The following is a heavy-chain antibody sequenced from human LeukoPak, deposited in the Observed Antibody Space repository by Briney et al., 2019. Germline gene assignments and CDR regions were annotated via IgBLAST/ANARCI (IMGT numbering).Heavy chain of an antibody. CDR3: ARRAGNAFDI. Sequence: SETLSLTCTVSGGSISSYYWNWIRQPPGKGLEWIGYIYYSGSTNYNPSLKSRVTISVDTSKNQFSLKLSPVTAADTAVYYCARRAGNAFDIWGQGTMVTVSS. CDR1: GGSISSYY. V-gene: IGHV4-59*01. CDR2: IYYSGST. D-gene: IGHD1-1*01. J-gene: IGHJ3*02.